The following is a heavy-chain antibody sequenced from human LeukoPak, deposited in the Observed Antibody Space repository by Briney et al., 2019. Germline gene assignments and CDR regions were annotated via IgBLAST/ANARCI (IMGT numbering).Heavy chain of an antibody. CDR3: ARAASVIPFDY. V-gene: IGHV3-21*01. CDR2: ISSSSSYI. D-gene: IGHD3-16*02. CDR1: GFTFSSYS. J-gene: IGHJ4*02. Sequence: GGSLRLSCAASGFTFSSYSMNWVCQAPGKGLEWVSSISSSSSYIYYADSVKGRFTISRDNAKNSLYLQMNSLRAEDTAVYYCARAASVIPFDYWGQGTLVTVSS.